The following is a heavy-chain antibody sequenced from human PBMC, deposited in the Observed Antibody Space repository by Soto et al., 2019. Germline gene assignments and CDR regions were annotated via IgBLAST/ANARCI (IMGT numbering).Heavy chain of an antibody. CDR2: ISGSGGAT. CDR3: AKRLGIATTGAVGS. V-gene: IGHV3-23*01. J-gene: IGHJ5*02. CDR1: GFTFSSYA. D-gene: IGHD6-13*01. Sequence: EVQLLESGGGLVQPGGSLRLSCAASGFTFSSYAMSWVRQAPGKGLEWVSAISGSGGATYYADSVKGRFTISRDNSKNTLYLQMDSLRVEDTAVYYCAKRLGIATTGAVGSWGQGTLVTVSS.